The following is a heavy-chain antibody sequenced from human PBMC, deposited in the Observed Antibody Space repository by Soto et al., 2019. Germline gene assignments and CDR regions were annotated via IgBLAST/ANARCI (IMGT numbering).Heavy chain of an antibody. V-gene: IGHV3-30-3*01. J-gene: IGHJ6*02. Sequence: GWSLRLSCAAAGFSFSSYAMHWVRQAPGKGLEWVAVISYDGSNKYYADSAKGRFTISRDNSKNTLYLQMNSLRAEDTAVYYCARDYYDSSSQYYYYGMDVWGQGTTVTASS. CDR3: ARDYYDSSSQYYYYGMDV. D-gene: IGHD6-6*01. CDR1: GFSFSSYA. CDR2: ISYDGSNK.